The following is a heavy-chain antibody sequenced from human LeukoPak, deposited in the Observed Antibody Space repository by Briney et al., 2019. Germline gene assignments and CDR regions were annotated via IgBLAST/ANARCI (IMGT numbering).Heavy chain of an antibody. CDR1: GGSISSSSYY. V-gene: IGHV4-39*07. Sequence: SETLSLTCAVSGGSISSSSYYWGWIRQPPGKGLEWIGSIYYSGSTYSNPSLKSRVTISVDTSKNQFSLKLSSVTAADTAVYYCARGPSPERGYSYGTEMDVWGKGTTVTVSS. J-gene: IGHJ6*04. D-gene: IGHD5-18*01. CDR2: IYYSGST. CDR3: ARGPSPERGYSYGTEMDV.